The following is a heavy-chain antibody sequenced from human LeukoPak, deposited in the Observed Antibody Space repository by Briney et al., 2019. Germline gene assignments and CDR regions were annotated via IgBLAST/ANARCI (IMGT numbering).Heavy chain of an antibody. V-gene: IGHV4-4*07. CDR1: GGSIRSYY. D-gene: IGHD2-15*01. J-gene: IGHJ4*02. CDR2: IHSSGST. CDR3: AREFSGQDWSGGSCQDY. Sequence: SSETLSLTSTVSGGSIRSYYWSWIRQPAGKGLEWIGRIHSSGSTNYNPSLKTRVTMSVDTSKNQFSLKLSSVTAADTAVYYCAREFSGQDWSGGSCQDYWGQGTLVTVSS.